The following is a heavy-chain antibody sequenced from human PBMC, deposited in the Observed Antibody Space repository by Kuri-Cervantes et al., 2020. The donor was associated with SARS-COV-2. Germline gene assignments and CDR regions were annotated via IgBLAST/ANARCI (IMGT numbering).Heavy chain of an antibody. V-gene: IGHV3-7*01. D-gene: IGHD7-27*01. Sequence: GESLKISCVASGFNFSRHWMSWVRQAPGKGLEWVGNIKQDESETYYVDSVKGRFTISRDNAKNSLYLHMNRLRGEDTAVYYCARSKNQLRSDFDAFDIWGLGTLVTVSS. J-gene: IGHJ3*02. CDR2: IKQDESET. CDR3: ARSKNQLRSDFDAFDI. CDR1: GFNFSRHW.